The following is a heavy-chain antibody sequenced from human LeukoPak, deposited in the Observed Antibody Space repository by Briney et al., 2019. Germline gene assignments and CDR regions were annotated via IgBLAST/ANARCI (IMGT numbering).Heavy chain of an antibody. CDR1: GFTFSSYA. V-gene: IGHV3-23*01. CDR2: ISGSSAST. D-gene: IGHD6-19*01. J-gene: IGHJ4*02. Sequence: GGSLRLSCAASGFTFSSYAITWVRQAPGKGLEWVSSISGSSASTYYAESVKGRFTISRDNSKNTLYLQMNSLRVEDTAVYYCAKTSSGWSKDYWGQGTLVTVSS. CDR3: AKTSSGWSKDY.